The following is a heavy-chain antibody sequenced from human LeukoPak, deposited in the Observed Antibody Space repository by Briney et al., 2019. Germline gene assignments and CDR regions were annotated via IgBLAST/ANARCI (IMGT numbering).Heavy chain of an antibody. CDR3: ARPRGGIFLR. V-gene: IGHV4-34*01. CDR2: INHSGST. Sequence: PSETLSLTCAVYGGSFSGYYWSWIRQPPGKGLEWIGEINHSGSTNYNPSLKSRVTISVDTSKNQFSLKLSSVTAADTAVYYCARPRGGIFLRWGQGTLVTVSS. J-gene: IGHJ4*02. D-gene: IGHD3-16*01. CDR1: GGSFSGYY.